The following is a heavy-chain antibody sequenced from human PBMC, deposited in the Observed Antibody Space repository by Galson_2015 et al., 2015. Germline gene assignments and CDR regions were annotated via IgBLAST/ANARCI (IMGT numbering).Heavy chain of an antibody. V-gene: IGHV6-1*01. Sequence: CAISGDSVSSHSAAWNWIRQSSSRGLEWLGRTYYRSKWYSDYAIAVKSRITINPDTSKNQFSLQLNSVTPEDTAVYYCARSTYYFDYWGQGTLVTVSS. CDR2: TYYRSKWYS. J-gene: IGHJ4*02. CDR3: ARSTYYFDY. CDR1: GDSVSSHSAA. D-gene: IGHD6-6*01.